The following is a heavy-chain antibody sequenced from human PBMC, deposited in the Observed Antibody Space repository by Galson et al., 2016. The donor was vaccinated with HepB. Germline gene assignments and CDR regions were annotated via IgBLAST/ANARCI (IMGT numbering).Heavy chain of an antibody. Sequence: SLRLSCAASGFTFGDYAMSRFRQAPGKGLEWVGFIKSKAYGETTEYAASVKGSFAISRDDPTSIAYLQMNSLKLEDTAVYYCARVQWELLTYFDYWGQGTLVTVSS. CDR1: GFTFGDYA. D-gene: IGHD1-26*01. CDR2: IKSKAYGETT. J-gene: IGHJ4*02. V-gene: IGHV3-49*03. CDR3: ARVQWELLTYFDY.